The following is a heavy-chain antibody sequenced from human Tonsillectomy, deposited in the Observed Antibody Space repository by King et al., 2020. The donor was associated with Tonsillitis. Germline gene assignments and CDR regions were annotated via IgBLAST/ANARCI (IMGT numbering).Heavy chain of an antibody. CDR3: AKMSTYFDSSTEGTNFDY. J-gene: IGHJ4*02. D-gene: IGHD3-22*01. Sequence: VQLVESGGGLVQPGGSLRLSCAASAFTFSSYAMSWVRQAPGKGLEWVSGISGSGGSTYYADSVKGRFTISRDNSKNTLYLQMNSLRAEDTAVYYCAKMSTYFDSSTEGTNFDYWGQGTLVTVSS. V-gene: IGHV3-23*04. CDR1: AFTFSSYA. CDR2: ISGSGGST.